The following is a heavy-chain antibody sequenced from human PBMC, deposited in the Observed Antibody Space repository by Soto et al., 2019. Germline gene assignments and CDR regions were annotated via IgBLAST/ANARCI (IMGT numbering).Heavy chain of an antibody. V-gene: IGHV1-69*06. CDR2: IIPIFGTT. Sequence: QVQLVQSGAEVKKPGSSVKVSCKASGGTFSSYAISWVRQAPGQGLEWMGGIIPIFGTTNYAQKLQGRVTMTTDTSTSTAYMELRSLRSDDTAVYYCARSSPYYYYYYGMDVWGQGTTVTVSS. J-gene: IGHJ6*02. CDR3: ARSSPYYYYYYGMDV. CDR1: GGTFSSYA.